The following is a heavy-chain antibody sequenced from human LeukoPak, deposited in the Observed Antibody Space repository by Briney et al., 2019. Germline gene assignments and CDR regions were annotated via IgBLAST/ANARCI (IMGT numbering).Heavy chain of an antibody. CDR1: GFTFSSYA. V-gene: IGHV3-23*01. J-gene: IGHJ4*02. Sequence: GGSLRLSCAASGFTFSSYAMSWVRQTPGKSLEWVSIISNGGVTTYYADSVRGRFTISRDNSKDLLYLQMDSLRAEDTAVYYCVKLSSGSGSSFGFDSWGLGTLVTVSS. CDR3: VKLSSGSGSSFGFDS. D-gene: IGHD6-13*01. CDR2: ISNGGVTT.